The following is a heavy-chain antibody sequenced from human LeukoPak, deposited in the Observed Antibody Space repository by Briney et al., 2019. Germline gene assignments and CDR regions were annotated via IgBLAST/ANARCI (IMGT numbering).Heavy chain of an antibody. V-gene: IGHV3-23*01. J-gene: IGHJ4*02. CDR1: GFTFSSYA. CDR2: IGSSGGGT. D-gene: IGHD6-19*01. CDR3: AKTTTGYSSGRYPGWPVDY. Sequence: GGSLRLSCAASGFTFSSYAVSWVRQAPGKGLEWVSAIGSSGGGTYYADSVKGRFTISRDNSKNTLYLQMNSLSTEDTAVYYCAKTTTGYSSGRYPGWPVDYWGQGTLVTVSS.